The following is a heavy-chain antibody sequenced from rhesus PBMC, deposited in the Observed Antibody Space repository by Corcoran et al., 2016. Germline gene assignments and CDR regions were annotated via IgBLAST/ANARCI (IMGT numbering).Heavy chain of an antibody. Sequence: QVQLQESGPGLVKPSETLSLTCAVSGGSISSGYYYWSWIRQPPGKGLEWIAYITYSGSTSYNPSLKSRVTISRDTSKNQFSLKLSSVTAADTAVYYCARGYGSSPFDYWGQGVLVTVSS. CDR3: ARGYGSSPFDY. D-gene: IGHD4-29*01. CDR1: GGSISSGYYY. J-gene: IGHJ4*01. CDR2: ITYSGST. V-gene: IGHV4-122*02.